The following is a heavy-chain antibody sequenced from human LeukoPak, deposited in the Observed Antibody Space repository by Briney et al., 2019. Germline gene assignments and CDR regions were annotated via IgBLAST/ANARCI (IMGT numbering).Heavy chain of an antibody. V-gene: IGHV4-59*08. D-gene: IGHD2-15*01. J-gene: IGHJ6*02. CDR2: IYYSGST. CDR3: ARTGYCSGGSCYKMDV. Sequence: PSETLSLTCTVSGGSISSYYWSWIRQPPGKGLEWIGYIYYSGSTNHNPSLKSRVTISVDTSKNQFSLKLSSVTAADTAVYYCARTGYCSGGSCYKMDVWGQGTTVTVSS. CDR1: GGSISSYY.